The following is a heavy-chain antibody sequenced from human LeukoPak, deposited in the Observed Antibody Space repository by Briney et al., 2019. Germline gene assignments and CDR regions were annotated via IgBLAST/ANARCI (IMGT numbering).Heavy chain of an antibody. CDR3: TTGTYDFWSGYYWNYYYYGMDV. Sequence: GGSLRLSCAASGFTFSNAWMSWVRQAPGKGLEWVGRIKSKTDGGTTDYAAPVKGRFTISRDDSKNTLYLQMNSLKTEDTAVYYCTTGTYDFWSGYYWNYYYYGMDVWGQGTTVTVSS. CDR2: IKSKTDGGTT. CDR1: GFTFSNAW. J-gene: IGHJ6*02. V-gene: IGHV3-15*01. D-gene: IGHD3-3*01.